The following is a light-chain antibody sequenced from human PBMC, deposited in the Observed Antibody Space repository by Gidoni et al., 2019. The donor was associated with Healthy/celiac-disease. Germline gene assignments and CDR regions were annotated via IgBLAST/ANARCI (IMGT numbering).Light chain of an antibody. CDR3: MQALQTPPPT. CDR2: LGS. CDR1: QSLLHSNGYNY. Sequence: DIVMTQSPLSLPVTPGEPASISCRSSQSLLHSNGYNYLDWYLQKPGQSPQLLIYLGSNRASGVPDRFSGSGSGTDFTLKISRVEAEDVGVYYYMQALQTPPPTFGPGTKVDIK. V-gene: IGKV2-28*01. J-gene: IGKJ3*01.